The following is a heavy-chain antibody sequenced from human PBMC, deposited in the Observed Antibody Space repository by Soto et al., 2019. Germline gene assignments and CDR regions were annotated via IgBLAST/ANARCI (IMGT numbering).Heavy chain of an antibody. CDR1: GYTFTTYG. Sequence: QVQLVQSGAEVKKPGASVKVSCKATGYTFTTYGIIWMRQAPGQGLEWMGWISTTNGRTRYAQKFQGRVTMTTDTSTTTASMDLRSLRSDDTAVYYCARVTGRSGWYDFGNWFDPWGQGTLVIVSS. J-gene: IGHJ5*01. D-gene: IGHD6-19*01. CDR2: ISTTNGRT. CDR3: ARVTGRSGWYDFGNWFDP. V-gene: IGHV1-18*01.